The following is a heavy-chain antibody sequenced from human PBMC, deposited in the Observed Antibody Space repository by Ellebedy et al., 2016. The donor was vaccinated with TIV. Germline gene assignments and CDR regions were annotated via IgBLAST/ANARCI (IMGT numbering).Heavy chain of an antibody. CDR1: GYTFTSYY. CDR2: INPSGGST. V-gene: IGHV1-46*01. Sequence: ASVKVSCXASGYTFTSYYMHWVRQAPGQGLEWMGIINPSGGSTSYAQKFQGRVTMTRDTSISTAYMELSRLRSDDTAVYYCARGGSILVSSGYGPPVYYYYMDVWGKGTTVTVSS. J-gene: IGHJ6*03. CDR3: ARGGSILVSSGYGPPVYYYYMDV. D-gene: IGHD3-22*01.